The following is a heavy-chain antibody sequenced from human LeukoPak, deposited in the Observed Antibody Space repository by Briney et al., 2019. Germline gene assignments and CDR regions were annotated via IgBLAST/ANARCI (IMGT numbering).Heavy chain of an antibody. Sequence: GGSLRLSCAASGFTLSDLYMSWIRQAPGKGLEWLSYISSGGSTIFYADSVKGRFTISRDNAKNSLYLRMNSLRAEDTAVYYCARDASSSWVTPDYWGQGTLVTVSS. J-gene: IGHJ4*02. V-gene: IGHV3-11*01. D-gene: IGHD6-13*01. CDR3: ARDASSSWVTPDY. CDR2: ISSGGSTI. CDR1: GFTLSDLY.